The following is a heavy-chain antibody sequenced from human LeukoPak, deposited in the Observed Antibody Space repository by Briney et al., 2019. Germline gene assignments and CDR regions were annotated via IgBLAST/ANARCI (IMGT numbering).Heavy chain of an antibody. CDR2: IIPTFSTA. CDR1: GGTFSSSA. CDR3: ARTPLRPAATTPTQLDY. V-gene: IGHV1-69*13. J-gene: IGHJ4*02. Sequence: SVKVSCKASGGTFSSSAISWVRQAPGQRLEWMGGIIPTFSTADYAQKFQGRVTITADESTSTAYMELSSLRSEDTAVFYCARTPLRPAATTPTQLDYWGQGTLVTVSS. D-gene: IGHD5-12*01.